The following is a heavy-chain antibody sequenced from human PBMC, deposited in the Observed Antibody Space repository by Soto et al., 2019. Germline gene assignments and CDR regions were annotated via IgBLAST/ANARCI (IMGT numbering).Heavy chain of an antibody. D-gene: IGHD3-22*01. CDR3: ARAPSQGSGYYGRL. CDR2: ISVYNGNT. V-gene: IGHV1-18*01. J-gene: IGHJ4*02. CDR1: GYSFVNYG. Sequence: ASVKVSCKASGYSFVNYGINWVRQAPGQGLEWMGWISVYNGNTIYAQKLQGRVTLTTDTSTSTAYMELRSLRSDDTAVYYCARAPSQGSGYYGRLWGQGTLVTVSS.